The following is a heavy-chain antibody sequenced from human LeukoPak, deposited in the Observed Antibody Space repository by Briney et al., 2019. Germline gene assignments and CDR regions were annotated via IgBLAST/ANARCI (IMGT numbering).Heavy chain of an antibody. CDR2: IYYSGST. Sequence: SQTLSLTCTVSGGSISSGGYYWSWIRQHPGTGLEWIGYIYYSGSTYYNPSLRSRVTISLDTSKNQFSLKLSSVTAADTAVYYCARDPGASTGGYFDYWGQGTLVTVSS. CDR3: ARDPGASTGGYFDY. J-gene: IGHJ4*02. D-gene: IGHD4-11*01. V-gene: IGHV4-31*03. CDR1: GGSISSGGYY.